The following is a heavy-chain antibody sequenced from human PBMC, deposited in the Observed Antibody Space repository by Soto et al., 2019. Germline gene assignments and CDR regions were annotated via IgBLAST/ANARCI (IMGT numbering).Heavy chain of an antibody. J-gene: IGHJ6*02. CDR1: GFNFISHS. Sequence: QIQLVQSGGEVKKPGASVKVSCKSSGFNFISHSITWVRQAPGQGLEWMGRISAYNGNTNHAQKFQGRLTMTTDTSTRTVYMELRSLISDDTAVYYCARGAFCGGAPGCRDMDVWGQGTTVTVSS. CDR3: ARGAFCGGAPGCRDMDV. CDR2: ISAYNGNT. V-gene: IGHV1-18*01. D-gene: IGHD2-21*01.